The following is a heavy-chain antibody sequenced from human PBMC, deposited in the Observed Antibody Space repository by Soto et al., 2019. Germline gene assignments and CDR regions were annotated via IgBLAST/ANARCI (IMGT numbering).Heavy chain of an antibody. J-gene: IGHJ5*02. CDR3: TRDASRDSSARGWFDP. CDR2: ISSNSAYI. V-gene: IGHV3-21*01. CDR1: GFTFRSST. Sequence: PGGSLRLSCAASGFTFRSSTINWVRQAPGKGLEWVSTISSNSAYIYYTDALRGRFTISRDNAKNSLHLQMNSLRAEDTAVYYCTRDASRDSSARGWFDPWGPGTLVTVSS. D-gene: IGHD6-13*01.